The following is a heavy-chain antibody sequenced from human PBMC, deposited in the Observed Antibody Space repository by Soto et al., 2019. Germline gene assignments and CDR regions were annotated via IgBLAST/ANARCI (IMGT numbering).Heavy chain of an antibody. D-gene: IGHD1-26*01. CDR1: GFTFSTYW. CDR2: ISPDGRSS. V-gene: IGHV3-74*01. Sequence: EVQLVESGGGLVQPGGSLILSCEVSGFTFSTYWMHWVRQAPGKGLVWVSRISPDGRSSVYADSVKGRFTISRDNAKNTLYLQMNNLRAEDTAVYHCASWELPRRTDSDIWGQGTMDTVSS. J-gene: IGHJ3*02. CDR3: ASWELPRRTDSDI.